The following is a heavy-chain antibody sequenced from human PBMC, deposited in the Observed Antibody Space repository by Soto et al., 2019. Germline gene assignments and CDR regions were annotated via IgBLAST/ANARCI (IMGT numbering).Heavy chain of an antibody. Sequence: VASVKVSCKASGGTFSSYAISWVRQAPGQGLEWMGGIIPIFGTANYAQKFQGRVTITADESTSTAYMELSSLRSEDTAVYYCARDYYDSSGYGVGAFDIWGQGTMVTVSS. D-gene: IGHD3-22*01. V-gene: IGHV1-69*13. J-gene: IGHJ3*02. CDR3: ARDYYDSSGYGVGAFDI. CDR2: IIPIFGTA. CDR1: GGTFSSYA.